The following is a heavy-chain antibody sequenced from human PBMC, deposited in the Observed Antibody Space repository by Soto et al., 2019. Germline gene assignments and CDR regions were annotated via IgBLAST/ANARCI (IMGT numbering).Heavy chain of an antibody. V-gene: IGHV4-59*01. J-gene: IGHJ6*02. CDR3: ARGVGGSSWYKTNGDYYYGMDV. CDR2: IYYSGST. Sequence: KPWETLSLTCTVSGGSISSYYWSWIRQPPGKGLEWIGYIYYSGSTNYNPSLKSRVTISVDTSKNQFSLKLSSVTAADTAVYYCARGVGGSSWYKTNGDYYYGMDVWGQGTTVTVSS. CDR1: GGSISSYY. D-gene: IGHD6-13*01.